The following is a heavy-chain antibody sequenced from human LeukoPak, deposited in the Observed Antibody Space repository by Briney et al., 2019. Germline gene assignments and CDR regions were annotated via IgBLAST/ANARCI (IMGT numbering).Heavy chain of an antibody. D-gene: IGHD6-13*01. Sequence: ASVKVSCKASGYTFTSYGISWVRQAPGQGLEWMGWISAYNGNTNYAQKLQGRVTMTTDTSTSTAYMELRSLRSDDTAVYYCARDEMGLVIAAAGILDYWGQGTLVTVSS. V-gene: IGHV1-18*01. J-gene: IGHJ4*02. CDR3: ARDEMGLVIAAAGILDY. CDR1: GYTFTSYG. CDR2: ISAYNGNT.